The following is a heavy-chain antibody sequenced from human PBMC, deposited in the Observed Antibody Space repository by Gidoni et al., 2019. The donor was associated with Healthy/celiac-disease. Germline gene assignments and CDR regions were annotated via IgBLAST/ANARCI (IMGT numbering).Heavy chain of an antibody. Sequence: QVQLVESGGGLVKPGGSLRLSCAASGFTFSAYYMSWIRQAPGKGLEWVSYISSSSSYTNYADSVKGRFTISRDNAKNSLYLQMNSLRAEDTAVYYCARASVWVPNPFDYWGQGTLVTVSS. CDR3: ARASVWVPNPFDY. CDR1: GFTFSAYY. CDR2: ISSSSSYT. V-gene: IGHV3-11*05. D-gene: IGHD2-2*01. J-gene: IGHJ4*02.